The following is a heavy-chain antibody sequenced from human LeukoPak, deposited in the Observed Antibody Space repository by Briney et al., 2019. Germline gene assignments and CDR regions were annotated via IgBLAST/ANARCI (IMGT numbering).Heavy chain of an antibody. J-gene: IGHJ4*02. Sequence: PGRSLRLSCAASGFTFSSYEMNWVRQAPGKGLEWVSYISSSGSTIYYADSVKGRFTISRDNAKNSLYLQMNSLRAEDTAVYYCARESSGSYVAFDYWSQGTLVTVSS. V-gene: IGHV3-48*03. CDR3: ARESSGSYVAFDY. CDR1: GFTFSSYE. D-gene: IGHD1-26*01. CDR2: ISSSGSTI.